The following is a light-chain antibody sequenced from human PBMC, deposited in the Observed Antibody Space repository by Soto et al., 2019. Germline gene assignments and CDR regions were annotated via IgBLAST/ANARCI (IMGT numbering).Light chain of an antibody. CDR2: DAS. CDR3: QQYDNLPLT. CDR1: QDISNY. J-gene: IGKJ4*01. V-gene: IGKV1-33*01. Sequence: DIQMTQSPSSLSASVGDRVTITCQASQDISNYLNWYQQKPGKAPKLLIYDASNLETGVPSRFSGGGSGTDFTFTISRLQPEDLATYYCQQYDNLPLTFGGGTKVEIK.